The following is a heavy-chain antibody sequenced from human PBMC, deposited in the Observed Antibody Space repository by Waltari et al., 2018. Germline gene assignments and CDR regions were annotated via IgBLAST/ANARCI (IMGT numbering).Heavy chain of an antibody. CDR1: GFTFSDAW. CDR2: IKKKSYGGTT. CDR3: ATNGRSTFDY. Sequence: EVQLVESGGGLVKPGGSLRLSCAASGFTFSDAWMSWVRQAPGKGLEWVGRIKKKSYGGTTDYAAPVKGRFTISRDDSKNTLYLQMNSLKTEDTAVYYCATNGRSTFDYWGQGTLVTVSS. V-gene: IGHV3-15*05. J-gene: IGHJ4*02. D-gene: IGHD2-15*01.